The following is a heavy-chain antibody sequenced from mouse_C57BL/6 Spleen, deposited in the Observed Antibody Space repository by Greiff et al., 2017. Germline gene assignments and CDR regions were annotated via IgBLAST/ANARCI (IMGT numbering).Heavy chain of an antibody. CDR1: GYAFSSSW. J-gene: IGHJ2*01. D-gene: IGHD1-1*01. CDR2: IYPGDGDT. V-gene: IGHV1-82*01. CDR3: ARAGRGPFTTVDY. Sequence: QVQLQQSGPELVKPGASVKISCKASGYAFSSSWMNWVKQRPGKGLEWIGRIYPGDGDTNYNGKFKGKATLTADKSSSTAYMQLSSLTSEDSAVYFCARAGRGPFTTVDYWGQGTTLTVSS.